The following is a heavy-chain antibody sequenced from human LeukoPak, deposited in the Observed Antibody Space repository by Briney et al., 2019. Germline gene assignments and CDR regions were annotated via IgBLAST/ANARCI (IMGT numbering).Heavy chain of an antibody. CDR3: ARDEEQQLVDY. V-gene: IGHV1-8*01. D-gene: IGHD6-13*01. Sequence: ASVKVSCKASGYTFTSYDINWVGQATGQGLEWMGWMNPNSGDTGYAQKFQGRVTMTKNTSISTDYMELSRLRSEDTAVYYCARDEEQQLVDYWGQGTLVTVSS. CDR2: MNPNSGDT. J-gene: IGHJ4*02. CDR1: GYTFTSYD.